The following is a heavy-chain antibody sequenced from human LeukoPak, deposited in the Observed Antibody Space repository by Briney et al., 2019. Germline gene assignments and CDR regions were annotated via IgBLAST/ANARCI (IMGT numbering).Heavy chain of an antibody. CDR1: AFTFSSCA. J-gene: IGHJ4*02. D-gene: IGHD3-3*01. Sequence: GGSLRLSCAASAFTFSSCAMSWVRQAPGKGLEWVSLISSSGDSTYYADSVKGRFTISRDNSKNTLYLQMNSLRAEDTAVYYCGKAPLRFLEYWGQGTLVTVSS. V-gene: IGHV3-23*01. CDR2: ISSSGDST. CDR3: GKAPLRFLEY.